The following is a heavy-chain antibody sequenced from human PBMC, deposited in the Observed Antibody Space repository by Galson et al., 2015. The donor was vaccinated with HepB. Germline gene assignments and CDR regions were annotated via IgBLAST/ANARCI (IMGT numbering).Heavy chain of an antibody. CDR2: IYSGGST. J-gene: IGHJ4*02. Sequence: SLRLSCAASGFTVSSNYMSWVRQAPGKGLEWVSVIYSGGSTYYADSVKGRFTISRDNSKNTLYLQMNSLRAEDTAVYYCARGLRYSTGWRNFDYWGQGALVTVSS. V-gene: IGHV3-66*01. CDR3: ARGLRYSTGWRNFDY. CDR1: GFTVSSNY. D-gene: IGHD6-19*01.